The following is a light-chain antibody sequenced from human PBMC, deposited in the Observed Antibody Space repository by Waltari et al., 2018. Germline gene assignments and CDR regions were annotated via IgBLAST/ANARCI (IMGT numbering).Light chain of an antibody. V-gene: IGLV2-11*01. Sequence: QSALTKPRSVSGSPGQSVTIPCTGTSSDVGGFNYVSWYQQHPGKAPKLMIYEVNKRPSGFPDRFSGSKSGNTASLTISGLQAEDEADFYCCSYAGSYILVFGGGTKLTVL. J-gene: IGLJ2*01. CDR3: CSYAGSYILV. CDR1: SSDVGGFNY. CDR2: EVN.